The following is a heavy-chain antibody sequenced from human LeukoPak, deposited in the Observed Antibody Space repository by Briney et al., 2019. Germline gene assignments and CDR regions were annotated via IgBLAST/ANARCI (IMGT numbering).Heavy chain of an antibody. CDR3: AKTRPLDSSSWSHGDY. Sequence: GGSLRLSCAASGFTFSSYAMSWGRQAPGKGLEWVSAISGSGDSTYYGDSVKGRFTISRDNSKNTLYLQMNSLRAEDTAVYYCAKTRPLDSSSWSHGDYWGQGTLVTVSS. D-gene: IGHD6-13*01. CDR1: GFTFSSYA. V-gene: IGHV3-23*01. CDR2: ISGSGDST. J-gene: IGHJ4*02.